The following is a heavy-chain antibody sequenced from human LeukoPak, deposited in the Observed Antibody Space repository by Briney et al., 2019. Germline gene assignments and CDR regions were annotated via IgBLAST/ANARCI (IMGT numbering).Heavy chain of an antibody. J-gene: IGHJ4*02. CDR1: GFTFSSCA. CDR3: ARDNCSSTSCYHDY. CDR2: ISYDGSNK. Sequence: GGSLRLSCAASGFTFSSCAMHWVRQAPGKGLEWVAVISYDGSNKYYADSVKGRFTIPRDNSKNTLYLQMNSLRAEDTAVYYCARDNCSSTSCYHDYWGQGTLVTVSS. D-gene: IGHD2-2*01. V-gene: IGHV3-30-3*01.